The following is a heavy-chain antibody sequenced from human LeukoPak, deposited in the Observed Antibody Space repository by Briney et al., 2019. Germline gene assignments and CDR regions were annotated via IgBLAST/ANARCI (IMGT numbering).Heavy chain of an antibody. V-gene: IGHV4-31*03. J-gene: IGHJ5*02. D-gene: IGHD6-6*01. Sequence: PSQTLSLTCTVSGGSISSGGYYWSWIRQHPGKGLEWIGYIYYSGSTYYNPSLKSRVTISVDTSKNQFSLKLSSVSAADTAVYYCAREVSSSSGGGWFDPWGQGTLVTVSS. CDR2: IYYSGST. CDR3: AREVSSSSGGGWFDP. CDR1: GGSISSGGYY.